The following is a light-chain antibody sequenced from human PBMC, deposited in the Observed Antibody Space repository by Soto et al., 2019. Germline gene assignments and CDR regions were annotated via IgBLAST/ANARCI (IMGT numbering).Light chain of an antibody. CDR1: QSVSSSF. CDR3: QQHDSSPWT. J-gene: IGKJ1*01. CDR2: GAS. V-gene: IGKV3-20*01. Sequence: EIVLTQSPGTLSLSPGERATLSCRASQSVSSSFVAWYQQKPGQAPRLLIYGASTRATGIPDRFSGSGSGTDFTLTIRRLEPEDFAVYYCQQHDSSPWTVGRGTKVEIK.